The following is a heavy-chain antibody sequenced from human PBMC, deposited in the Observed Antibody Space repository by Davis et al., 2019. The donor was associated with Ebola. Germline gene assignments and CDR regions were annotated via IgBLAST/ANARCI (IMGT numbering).Heavy chain of an antibody. J-gene: IGHJ2*01. CDR2: IYYSGST. CDR3: ARQRGGLRIWYFDL. D-gene: IGHD4-17*01. Sequence: MPGGSLRLPCTVSGGSISSSSYYWGWIRQPPGKGLEWIGSIYYSGSTYYNPSLKSRVTISVDTSKNEFSLKLSSVTAADTAVYYCARQRGGLRIWYFDLWGRGTLVTVSS. CDR1: GGSISSSSYY. V-gene: IGHV4-39*01.